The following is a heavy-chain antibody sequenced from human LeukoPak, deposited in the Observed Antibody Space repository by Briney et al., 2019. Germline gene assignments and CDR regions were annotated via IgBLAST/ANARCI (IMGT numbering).Heavy chain of an antibody. CDR1: GGTFSSYA. J-gene: IGHJ6*03. Sequence: ASVKVSCKASGGTFSSYAISWVRQAPGQGLEWMGWISAYNGNTNYAQKLQGRVTMTTDTSTSTAYMELRSLRSDDTAVYYCARVRGDYGPTGYYYYYMDVWGKGTTVTVSS. CDR3: ARVRGDYGPTGYYYYYMDV. D-gene: IGHD4-17*01. CDR2: ISAYNGNT. V-gene: IGHV1-18*01.